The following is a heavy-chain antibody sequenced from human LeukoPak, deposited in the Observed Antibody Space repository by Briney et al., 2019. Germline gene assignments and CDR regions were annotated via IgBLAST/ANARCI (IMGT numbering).Heavy chain of an antibody. J-gene: IGHJ4*02. CDR1: GFTLSSNS. CDR2: IYSGGST. CDR3: ARHLRYGSGGYFDY. D-gene: IGHD3-10*01. V-gene: IGHV3-66*04. Sequence: GGSLRLSCAASGFTLSSNSMSWVRQAPGKGLEWVSVIYSGGSTKYADSVKGRFTIFRDNSKNTLNLQMNSLRAADSAVHYCARHLRYGSGGYFDYWGQGTLVTVSS.